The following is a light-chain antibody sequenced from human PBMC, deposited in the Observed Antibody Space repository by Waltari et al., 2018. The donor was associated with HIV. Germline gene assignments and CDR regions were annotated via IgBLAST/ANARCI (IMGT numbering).Light chain of an antibody. CDR2: SNS. J-gene: IGLJ3*02. Sequence: QSVLTQPPSASGTPGQRVTISCSGSSSNIGSNTVNWYQQLPGTAPKLLIYSNSQRPAGVPDRFSGSKSGTSASLAISGLQSEDEAEYYCAAWDDSLNGPVFGGGTKLTVL. CDR3: AAWDDSLNGPV. V-gene: IGLV1-44*01. CDR1: SSNIGSNT.